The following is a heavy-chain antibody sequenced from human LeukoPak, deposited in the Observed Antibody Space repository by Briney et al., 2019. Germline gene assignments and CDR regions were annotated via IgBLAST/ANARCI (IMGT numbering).Heavy chain of an antibody. J-gene: IGHJ4*02. CDR1: GFTFSSYS. CDR3: ARAVNWYHYDFWSGYHFDY. Sequence: GGSLRLSCAASGFTFSSYSMNWVRQAPGKGLEWVSSISSSSSYIYYADSVKGRFTISRDNAKNSLYLQMNSLRAEDTAVYYCARAVNWYHYDFWSGYHFDYWGQGTLVTVSS. CDR2: ISSSSSYI. D-gene: IGHD3-3*01. V-gene: IGHV3-21*01.